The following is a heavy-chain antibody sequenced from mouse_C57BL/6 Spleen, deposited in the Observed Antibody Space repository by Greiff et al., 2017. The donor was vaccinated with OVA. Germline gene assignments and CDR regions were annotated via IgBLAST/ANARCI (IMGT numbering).Heavy chain of an antibody. J-gene: IGHJ4*01. Sequence: EVKVVESGGGLVKPGGSLKLSCAASGFTFSDYGMHWVRQAPEKGLEWVAYISSGSSTIYYADTVKGRFTISRDNAKNTLFLQMTSLRSEDTAMYYCARGVGRRGAMDYWGQGTSVTVSS. CDR2: ISSGSSTI. D-gene: IGHD4-1*01. V-gene: IGHV5-17*01. CDR3: ARGVGRRGAMDY. CDR1: GFTFSDYG.